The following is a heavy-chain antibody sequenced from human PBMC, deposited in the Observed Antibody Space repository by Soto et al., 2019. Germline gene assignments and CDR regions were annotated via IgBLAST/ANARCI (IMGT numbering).Heavy chain of an antibody. CDR2: ISAYNGNT. V-gene: IGHV1-18*01. D-gene: IGHD6-19*01. CDR1: GYTFTSYG. CDR3: ARSFGQWLQGLFDY. Sequence: ASVKVSCKASGYTFTSYGISWVRQAPGQGLEWMGWISAYNGNTNYAQKLQGRVTMTTDTSTSTAYMELRSLRSDDTAVYYCARSFGQWLQGLFDYWGQGTLVTVSS. J-gene: IGHJ4*02.